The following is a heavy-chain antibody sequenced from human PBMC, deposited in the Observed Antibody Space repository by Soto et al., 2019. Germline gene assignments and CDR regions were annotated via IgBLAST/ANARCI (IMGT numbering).Heavy chain of an antibody. D-gene: IGHD4-17*01. CDR1: GFSLSNGRMG. V-gene: IGHV2-26*01. Sequence: QVTLKESGPVLVKPTETLTLTCTVSGFSLSNGRMGVSWIRQPPGKPLEWLAHFFSDVERSYSASMQSRLTLSTDTSGSQVVLTRTNMDPVDTATYYCSRMDGDYNYYALDVWGQGTTVTVSS. J-gene: IGHJ6*02. CDR2: FFSDVER. CDR3: SRMDGDYNYYALDV.